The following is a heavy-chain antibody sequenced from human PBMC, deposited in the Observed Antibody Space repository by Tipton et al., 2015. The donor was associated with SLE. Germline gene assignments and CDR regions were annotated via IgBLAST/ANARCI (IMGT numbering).Heavy chain of an antibody. Sequence: TLSLTCAVSGGSISSGGYSWGWIRQPPGKGLEWIGEINHSGSTNYNPSLKSRVTISVDTSKNQFSLKLSSVTAADTAVYYCARVPYSSGWTRWAFDIWGQGTMVTVSS. CDR1: GGSISSGGYS. J-gene: IGHJ3*02. CDR2: INHSGST. CDR3: ARVPYSSGWTRWAFDI. D-gene: IGHD6-19*01. V-gene: IGHV4-30-2*01.